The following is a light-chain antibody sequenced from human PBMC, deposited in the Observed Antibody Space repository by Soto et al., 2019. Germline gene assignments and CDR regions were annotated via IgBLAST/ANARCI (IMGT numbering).Light chain of an antibody. CDR3: CSYAGSYTLV. V-gene: IGLV2-11*01. J-gene: IGLJ2*01. CDR2: DVS. Sequence: ALTQPRSVSGSPGQSVTISCTGTSSDVGGYNYVSWYQQHPGKAPKLMIYDVSKRPSGVPDRFSGSKSGNTASLTISGLQAEDEADDYCCSYAGSYTLVFGGGTKVTVL. CDR1: SSDVGGYNY.